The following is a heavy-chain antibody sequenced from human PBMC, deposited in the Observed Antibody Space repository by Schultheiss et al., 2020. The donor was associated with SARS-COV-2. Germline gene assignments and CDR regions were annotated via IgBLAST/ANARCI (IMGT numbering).Heavy chain of an antibody. CDR1: GFIFSDHY. Sequence: GGSLRLSCAAFGFIFSDHYMEWVRQAPGKRLEWVARIRDKANRYTTEYAASVKGRFIISRGDSDNSVSLQMNSLKIEDTAVYYCARTSYCSGGRCQPFDYWGQGTLVTVSS. CDR3: ARTSYCSGGRCQPFDY. CDR2: IRDKANRYTT. V-gene: IGHV3-72*01. J-gene: IGHJ4*02. D-gene: IGHD2-15*01.